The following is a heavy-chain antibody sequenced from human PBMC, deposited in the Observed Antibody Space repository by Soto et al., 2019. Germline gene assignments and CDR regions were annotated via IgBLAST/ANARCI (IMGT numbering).Heavy chain of an antibody. D-gene: IGHD5-12*01. Sequence: QVQLQESGPGLVKPSQTLSLTCSVSGGSINSNAYYWSWIRQPPGKGLEWLGYIHNSRSSHYRPSLKSRLNISLDTSKNQFSLRVTSVTPADTAVYSWARLRDGYNSFDYWGLGILVTVSS. CDR1: GGSINSNAYY. V-gene: IGHV4-30-4*01. CDR3: ARLRDGYNSFDY. CDR2: IHNSRSS. J-gene: IGHJ4*02.